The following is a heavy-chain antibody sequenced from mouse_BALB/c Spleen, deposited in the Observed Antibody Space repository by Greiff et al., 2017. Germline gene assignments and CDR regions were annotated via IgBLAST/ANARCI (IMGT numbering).Heavy chain of an antibody. CDR1: GFTFSSYA. CDR3: ARGGGRAMDY. Sequence: EVQRVESGGGLVKPGGSLKLSCAASGFTFSSYAMSWVRQTPEKRLEWVASISSGGSTYYPDSVKGRFTISRDNARNILYLQMSSLRSEDTAMYYCARGGGRAMDYWGQGTSVTVSS. J-gene: IGHJ4*01. CDR2: ISSGGST. V-gene: IGHV5-6-5*01.